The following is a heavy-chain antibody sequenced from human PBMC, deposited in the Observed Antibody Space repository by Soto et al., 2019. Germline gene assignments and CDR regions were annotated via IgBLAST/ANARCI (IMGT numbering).Heavy chain of an antibody. D-gene: IGHD3-22*01. CDR3: ATTQRYYYDSSFDY. J-gene: IGHJ4*02. CDR1: GYTFTSYG. CDR2: ISAYNGNT. V-gene: IGHV1-18*04. Sequence: SVKVSYKASGYTFTSYGISWVRQAPGQGLEWMGWISAYNGNTNYAQKLQGRVTMTTDTSTSTAYMELRSLRSDDTAVYYCATTQRYYYDSSFDYWGQGTLVT.